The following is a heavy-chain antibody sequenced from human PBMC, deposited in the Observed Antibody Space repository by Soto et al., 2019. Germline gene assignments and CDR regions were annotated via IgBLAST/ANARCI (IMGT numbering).Heavy chain of an antibody. J-gene: IGHJ3*02. D-gene: IGHD2-2*03. CDR3: TTVLDIPVYYAPAFDI. CDR1: GFTFSNAW. V-gene: IGHV3-15*01. CDR2: IKSKTDGGTT. Sequence: GGSLRLSCAASGFTFSNAWMSWVRQAPGKGLEWVGRIKSKTDGGTTDYAAPVKGRFTISRDDSKNTLYLQVNSLKTEDTAVYYCTTVLDIPVYYAPAFDIWGQGTMVTVSS.